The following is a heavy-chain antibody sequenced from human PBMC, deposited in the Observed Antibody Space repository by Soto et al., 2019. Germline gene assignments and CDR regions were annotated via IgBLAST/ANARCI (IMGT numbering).Heavy chain of an antibody. CDR3: ARVKSYDSSGYWYYFDY. Sequence: SETLSLTCTVSGGSISSYYWSWIRQPPGKGLEWIGYMYNTGSTIYNPSLKSRVTISVDTSKNQFSLKLSSVTAADTAVYYCARVKSYDSSGYWYYFDYWGQGTLVTVSS. V-gene: IGHV4-59*08. J-gene: IGHJ4*02. D-gene: IGHD3-22*01. CDR2: MYNTGST. CDR1: GGSISSYY.